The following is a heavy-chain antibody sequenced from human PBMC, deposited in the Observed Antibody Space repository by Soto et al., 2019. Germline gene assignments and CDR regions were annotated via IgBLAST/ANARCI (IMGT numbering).Heavy chain of an antibody. CDR2: IYYSGST. Sequence: SETLSLTCTVPGGSISSGGYYWSWIRQHPGKGLEWIGYIYYSGSTYYNPSLKSRVTISVDTSKNQFSLKLSSVTAADTAVYYCARGTVPYYYDSSGDLDYWGQGTLVPVSS. J-gene: IGHJ4*02. CDR3: ARGTVPYYYDSSGDLDY. CDR1: GGSISSGGYY. D-gene: IGHD3-22*01. V-gene: IGHV4-31*03.